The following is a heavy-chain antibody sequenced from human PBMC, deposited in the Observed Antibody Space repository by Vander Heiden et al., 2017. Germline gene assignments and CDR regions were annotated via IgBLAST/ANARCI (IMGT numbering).Heavy chain of an antibody. CDR3: ARTRGYYYGMDV. J-gene: IGHJ6*02. CDR1: GFTFSTYG. CDR2: RWYDGSNK. Sequence: QVQLVESGGGVVQPGRSLRLSCAASGFTFSTYGMHWVRQAPGKGLEWVAVRWYDGSNKYYADSVKGRFTISRDNSKNTLYLQMNSLRAEDTAVYYCARTRGYYYGMDVWGQGTTVTVSS. D-gene: IGHD3-10*01. V-gene: IGHV3-33*01.